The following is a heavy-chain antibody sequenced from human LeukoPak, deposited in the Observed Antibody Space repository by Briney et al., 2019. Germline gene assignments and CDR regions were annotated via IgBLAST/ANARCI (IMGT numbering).Heavy chain of an antibody. CDR3: ARGPMIVVVITRFDY. J-gene: IGHJ4*02. D-gene: IGHD3-22*01. Sequence: PGGSLRLSCAASGFTFSSYSMNWVRQAPGKGLEWVSYISSSSSTIYYADSVKGRFTISRDNSKNTLYLQMNSLRAEDTAVYYCARGPMIVVVITRFDYWGQGTLVTVSS. CDR2: ISSSSSTI. CDR1: GFTFSSYS. V-gene: IGHV3-48*01.